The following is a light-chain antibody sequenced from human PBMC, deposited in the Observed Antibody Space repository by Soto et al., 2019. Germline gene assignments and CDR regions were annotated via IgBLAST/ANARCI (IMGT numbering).Light chain of an antibody. CDR2: EVT. Sequence: QSVLTQPPSASGSPGQSVTISCTGTSGDIGGYDYVSWYQQHPGKAPKLMIYEVTKRPLGVPDRFSGSKSGNTASLTVSGLQAEDEADYYCSSYRNTHTVYVLGTGTKVT. J-gene: IGLJ1*01. V-gene: IGLV2-8*01. CDR3: SSYRNTHTVYV. CDR1: SGDIGGYDY.